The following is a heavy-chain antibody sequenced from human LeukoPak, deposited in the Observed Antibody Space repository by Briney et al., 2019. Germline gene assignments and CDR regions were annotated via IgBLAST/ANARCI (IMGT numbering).Heavy chain of an antibody. V-gene: IGHV3-30*18. J-gene: IGHJ4*02. CDR2: ISYDGSNK. CDR1: GFTLSAYA. Sequence: GRSLRLSCAASGFTLSAYAMHWVRQAPGKGLEWVALISYDGSNKYYADFVKGRFTISRDSSKYTLYFQVNSLRAEDTAVYYCAKEGLGSSWYPNYFDYWGQGTLVTVSS. CDR3: AKEGLGSSWYPNYFDY. D-gene: IGHD6-13*01.